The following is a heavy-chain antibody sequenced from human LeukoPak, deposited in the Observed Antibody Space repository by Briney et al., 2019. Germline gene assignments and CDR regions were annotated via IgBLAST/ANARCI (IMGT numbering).Heavy chain of an antibody. Sequence: GGSLRPSCETSGFTFSRLSMPWVRQVPGKGLEWVALISRDGGTTYYADSVEGRFTISRDNSMNTLYLQMNSLRVEDTALYYCAKEKRDSTGWINFDYWGQGTLVAASS. CDR2: ISRDGGTT. J-gene: IGHJ4*02. CDR1: GFTFSRLS. V-gene: IGHV3-30*18. CDR3: AKEKRDSTGWINFDY. D-gene: IGHD3-22*01.